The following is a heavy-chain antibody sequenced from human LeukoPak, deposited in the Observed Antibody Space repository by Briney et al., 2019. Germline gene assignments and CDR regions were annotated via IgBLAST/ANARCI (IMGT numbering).Heavy chain of an antibody. Sequence: ASVKVSCKASGYTFTSYGISWVRQAPGQGLEWMGWISAYNGNTNYAQKPQGRVTMTTDTPTSTAYMELRSLRSDDTAVYYCARWVLTGYYNDYWGQGTLVTVSS. V-gene: IGHV1-18*04. D-gene: IGHD3-9*01. CDR1: GYTFTSYG. J-gene: IGHJ4*02. CDR3: ARWVLTGYYNDY. CDR2: ISAYNGNT.